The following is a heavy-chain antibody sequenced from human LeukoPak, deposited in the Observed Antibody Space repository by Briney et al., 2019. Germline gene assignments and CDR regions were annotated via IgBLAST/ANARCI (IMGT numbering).Heavy chain of an antibody. J-gene: IGHJ4*02. CDR2: IGTAGDT. D-gene: IGHD1-1*01. CDR3: ARVAKERVGGVYYFDY. Sequence: GGSLRLSCAASGFTFSDYDMHWVRQATGKGLEWVSSIGTAGDTYYTASVKGRFTISRENAKNSLFLQMNSLRAGDTAVYYCARVAKERVGGVYYFDYWGQGTLVTVSS. CDR1: GFTFSDYD. V-gene: IGHV3-13*01.